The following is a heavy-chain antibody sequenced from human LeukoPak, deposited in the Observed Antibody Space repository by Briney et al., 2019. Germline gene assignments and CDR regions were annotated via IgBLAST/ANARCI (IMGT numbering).Heavy chain of an antibody. V-gene: IGHV3-23*01. D-gene: IGHD1-7*01. CDR2: ISGSGGST. J-gene: IGHJ4*02. Sequence: PGGSLRLSCAASGFTVSSNYMSWVRQAPGKGLEWVSAISGSGGSTYYADSVKGRFTISRDNSKNTLYLQMNSLRAEDTAVYYCAKADNWNYYGFDYWGQGTLVTVSS. CDR3: AKADNWNYYGFDY. CDR1: GFTVSSNY.